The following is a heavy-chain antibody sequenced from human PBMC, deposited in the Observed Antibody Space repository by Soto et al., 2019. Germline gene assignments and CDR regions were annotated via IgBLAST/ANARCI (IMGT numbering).Heavy chain of an antibody. V-gene: IGHV1-3*01. CDR1: GSTFTSYA. CDR2: INAGNGNT. D-gene: IGHD3-10*01. Sequence: ASVTVSCKSSGSTFTSYAMHWVRQAPGQRREWMGWINAGNGNTKYSQKFQGRVTITRVTSASTAYMELRSLRSEATAVYYCAKARYGSGSRRTNYYFDYWGQGTPVTLSS. CDR3: AKARYGSGSRRTNYYFDY. J-gene: IGHJ4*02.